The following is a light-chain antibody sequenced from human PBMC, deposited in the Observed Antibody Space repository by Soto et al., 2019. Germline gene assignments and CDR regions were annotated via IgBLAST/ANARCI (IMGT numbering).Light chain of an antibody. V-gene: IGLV2-23*02. Sequence: QSALTQPASVSGSPGQSITISCTGTSSDVGSYNLVSWYQQHPGKAPKLIISEVSKRPSGVSNRFSGSKSGNTASLTISWLQAEDEADYYCCSYAGSYTFEVFGTGTKVTVL. CDR1: SSDVGSYNL. J-gene: IGLJ1*01. CDR3: CSYAGSYTFEV. CDR2: EVS.